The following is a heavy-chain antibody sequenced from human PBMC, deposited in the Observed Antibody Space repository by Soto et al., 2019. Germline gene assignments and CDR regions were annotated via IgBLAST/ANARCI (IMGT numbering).Heavy chain of an antibody. CDR1: GFTFSSYA. D-gene: IGHD2-2*01. V-gene: IGHV3-30-3*01. Sequence: QVQLVESGGGVVQPGRSLRLSCAASGFTFSSYAMHWVRQAPGKGLEWVAVISYDGSNKYYADSVKGRFTISRDNSKNTLYLQMNSRRAEDTAVYYCARERGWGCSSTSCYGYYYGMDVWGQGTTVTVSS. CDR3: ARERGWGCSSTSCYGYYYGMDV. CDR2: ISYDGSNK. J-gene: IGHJ6*02.